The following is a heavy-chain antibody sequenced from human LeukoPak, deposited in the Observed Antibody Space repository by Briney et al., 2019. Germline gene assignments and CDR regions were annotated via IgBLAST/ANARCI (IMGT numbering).Heavy chain of an antibody. V-gene: IGHV4-34*01. D-gene: IGHD2-2*01. Sequence: SETLSLTCTVYGGSFRGYDWSCIRQPPGKGLEWIGEINHSGSTNYNPSLKSRVTISVDTSKNQFSLKLSSVTAADTAVYYCARVADIVVVPSAMQWFDHWGQGTLVTVSS. J-gene: IGHJ5*02. CDR2: INHSGST. CDR1: GGSFRGYD. CDR3: ARVADIVVVPSAMQWFDH.